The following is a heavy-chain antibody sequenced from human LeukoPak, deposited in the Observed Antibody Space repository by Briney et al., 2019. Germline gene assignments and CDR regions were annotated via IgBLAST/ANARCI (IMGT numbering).Heavy chain of an antibody. D-gene: IGHD3-22*01. CDR3: ARETRNYYDSSGYYLVDH. V-gene: IGHV1-69*06. J-gene: IGHJ4*02. CDR2: IIPIFGTT. CDR1: GGTFNSYA. Sequence: ASVKVSCKASGGTFNSYAISWVRQAPGQGLEWMGGIIPIFGTTNYAQKFQGRVTITADKSTSTAYMELSSLRSEDTAVYYCARETRNYYDSSGYYLVDHWGQGTLVTVSS.